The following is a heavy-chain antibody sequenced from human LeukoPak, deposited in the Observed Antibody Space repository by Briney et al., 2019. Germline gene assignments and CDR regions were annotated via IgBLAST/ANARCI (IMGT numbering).Heavy chain of an antibody. J-gene: IGHJ4*02. CDR1: VGTFSRYV. V-gene: IGHV1-69*10. CDR3: ASHTFSGGDYVGFDD. D-gene: IGHD2-21*01. CDR2: IIPIFGIA. Sequence: SVKVSCKDSVGTFSRYVTSWVRQAPGQGLEWMGGIIPIFGIANSAQTFQGRVTITADKSTSTAYMERISVRYADTAVYSCASHTFSGGDYVGFDDWGQGTLVTVSS.